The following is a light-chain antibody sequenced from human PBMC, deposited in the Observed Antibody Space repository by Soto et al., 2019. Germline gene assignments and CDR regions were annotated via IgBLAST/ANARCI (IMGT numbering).Light chain of an antibody. CDR3: QQYINWT. J-gene: IGKJ1*01. Sequence: EIVMTQSPATLSVSPGERVTLSCRASQNIRSDLAWYQQKPGQAPRLLMYGASIRATGIPARFSRSGSGTDFTLTISSLQSEDLALYYCQQYINWTFGQGTKVDIK. CDR1: QNIRSD. CDR2: GAS. V-gene: IGKV3-15*01.